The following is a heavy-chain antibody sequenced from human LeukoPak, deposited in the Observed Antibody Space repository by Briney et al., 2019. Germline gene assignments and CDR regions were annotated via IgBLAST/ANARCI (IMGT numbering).Heavy chain of an antibody. CDR1: GGSISSYY. CDR3: AREQSEYFQH. CDR2: IYYSGST. J-gene: IGHJ1*01. Sequence: SETLSLSCTVSGGSISSYYWSWIRQPPGKGLEWIGYIYYSGSTNYNPSLKSRVTISVDTSKNQFSLKLSSVTAADTAVYYCAREQSEYFQHWGQGTLVTVSS. D-gene: IGHD4-11*01. V-gene: IGHV4-59*01.